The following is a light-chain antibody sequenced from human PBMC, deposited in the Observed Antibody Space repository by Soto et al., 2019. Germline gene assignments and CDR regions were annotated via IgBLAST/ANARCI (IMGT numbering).Light chain of an antibody. V-gene: IGKV1-5*01. J-gene: IGKJ1*01. Sequence: DIQMTQSPSTLSASVGDRVTITCRASQSIGSWVAWYQQKPGKAPNLLIYDASRLETGVPSTFSGSGSGTEFTLTISSLQPDDFATYYCRQYNSDSWTFGQGTKVEIK. CDR3: RQYNSDSWT. CDR2: DAS. CDR1: QSIGSW.